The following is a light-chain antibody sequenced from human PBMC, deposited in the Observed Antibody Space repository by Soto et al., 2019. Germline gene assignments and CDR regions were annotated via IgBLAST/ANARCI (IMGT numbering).Light chain of an antibody. CDR2: GAS. CDR1: QSVSSN. Sequence: EIVMTQSPATLSVSPGERATLSCRASQSVSSNLAWYQQKPGQAPRLLIYGASTRATGIPARFSGSGSGTEFTLNISSLQSEEVAVYYCQQYNNWLGTFGQGTKVEIK. V-gene: IGKV3-15*01. J-gene: IGKJ1*01. CDR3: QQYNNWLGT.